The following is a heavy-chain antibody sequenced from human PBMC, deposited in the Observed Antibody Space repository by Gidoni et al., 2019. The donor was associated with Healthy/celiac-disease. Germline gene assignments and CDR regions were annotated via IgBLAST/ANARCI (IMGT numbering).Heavy chain of an antibody. CDR1: GFPFSSYA. J-gene: IGHJ4*02. Sequence: EVQLLESGGGLVQPGGSLSLSCAASGFPFSSYAMSWVRQAPGKGLEWVSAISGSGGSTYYADSVKGRFTISRDNSKNTLYLQMNSLRAEDTAVYYCAKGHQGGYYYAYWGQGTLVTVSS. CDR3: AKGHQGGYYYAY. V-gene: IGHV3-23*01. CDR2: ISGSGGST. D-gene: IGHD3-22*01.